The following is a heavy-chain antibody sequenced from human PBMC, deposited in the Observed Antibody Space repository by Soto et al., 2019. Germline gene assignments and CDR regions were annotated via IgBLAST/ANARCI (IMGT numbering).Heavy chain of an antibody. CDR1: GCTFTSSA. J-gene: IGHJ6*04. V-gene: IGHV1-58*01. CDR2: IVVGSGNT. Sequence: SVKVSCKASGCTFTSSAAQWARQACGQRLEWIGCIVVGSGNTNYAQKLEERVTITADMSTSTAYMELSSPRSEETAVSDCAASERSGLYYYFCARVVWG. CDR3: AASERSGLYYYFCARVV. D-gene: IGHD5-12*01.